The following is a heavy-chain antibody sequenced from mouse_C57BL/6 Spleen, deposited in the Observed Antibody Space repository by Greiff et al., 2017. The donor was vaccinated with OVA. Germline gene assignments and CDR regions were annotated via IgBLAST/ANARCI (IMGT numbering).Heavy chain of an antibody. CDR3: ARIANYGSEGYYAMDY. CDR1: GFSLSTFGMG. Sequence: QVTLKVSGPGILQPSQTLSLTCSFSGFSLSTFGMGVGWIRQPSGKGLEWLAHIWWDDDKYYNPALKSRLTISKDTSKNQVFLKIANVDTADTATYYCARIANYGSEGYYAMDYWGQGTSVTVSS. J-gene: IGHJ4*01. D-gene: IGHD1-1*01. CDR2: IWWDDDK. V-gene: IGHV8-8*01.